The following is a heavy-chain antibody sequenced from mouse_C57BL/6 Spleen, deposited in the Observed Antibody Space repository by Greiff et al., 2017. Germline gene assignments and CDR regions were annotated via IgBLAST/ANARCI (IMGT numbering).Heavy chain of an antibody. CDR1: GYTFPSYG. CDR3: ARRGGYDGGDYYAMDY. J-gene: IGHJ4*01. V-gene: IGHV1-81*01. D-gene: IGHD2-2*01. CDR2: IYPRSGNT. Sequence: VQLQQSGAELARPGASVKLSCKASGYTFPSYGISWVKQRTGQGLEWIGEIYPRSGNTYSNEKFKGKATLTADKSSSAAYMELRSLIAEDSAIYFWARRGGYDGGDYYAMDYWGQGTSVTVSS.